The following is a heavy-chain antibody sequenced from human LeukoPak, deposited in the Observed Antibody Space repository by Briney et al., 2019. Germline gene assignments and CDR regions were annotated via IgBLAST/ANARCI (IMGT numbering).Heavy chain of an antibody. V-gene: IGHV4-59*01. Sequence: NSSETLSLTCIVSGGSINSYYWSWIRQPPGKGLEWIGYIYYSGSISYNPSLKSRATISVDTSTNQLSLKLTSVTAADTAVYYCASVYSSRTYWFDPWGQGTLVTVSS. CDR3: ASVYSSRTYWFDP. CDR2: IYYSGSI. CDR1: GGSINSYY. D-gene: IGHD6-13*01. J-gene: IGHJ5*02.